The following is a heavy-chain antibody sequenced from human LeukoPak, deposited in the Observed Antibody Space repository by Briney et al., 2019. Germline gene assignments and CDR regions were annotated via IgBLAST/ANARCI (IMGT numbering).Heavy chain of an antibody. Sequence: GGSLRLSCAASGFTFSSYAMHWVRQAPGKGLEWVAVISYDGSNKYYADSVKGRFTISRDNSKNTLYLQMNSLRAEDTAVYYCAKDPAYYYGSGNVYFDYWGQGTLVTVSS. D-gene: IGHD3-10*01. J-gene: IGHJ4*02. CDR3: AKDPAYYYGSGNVYFDY. CDR1: GFTFSSYA. CDR2: ISYDGSNK. V-gene: IGHV3-30-3*01.